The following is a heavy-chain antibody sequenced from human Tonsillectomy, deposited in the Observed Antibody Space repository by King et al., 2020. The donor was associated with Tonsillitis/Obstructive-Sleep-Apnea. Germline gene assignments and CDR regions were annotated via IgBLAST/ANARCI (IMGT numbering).Heavy chain of an antibody. CDR2: INHSGST. J-gene: IGHJ4*02. CDR3: ARGSYGSGSGPLHYFDY. V-gene: IGHV4-34*01. CDR1: GGSFSGYY. Sequence: VQLQQWGAGLLKPSETLSLTCAVYGGSFSGYYWSWIRQPPGKGLEWIWVINHSGSTNSNPSPKSRVTISVETSRNQFFLKLSSVTAADTAVYYCARGSYGSGSGPLHYFDYWGQGTLVTVSS. D-gene: IGHD3-10*01.